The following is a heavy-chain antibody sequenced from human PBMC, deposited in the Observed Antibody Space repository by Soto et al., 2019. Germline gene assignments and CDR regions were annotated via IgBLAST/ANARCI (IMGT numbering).Heavy chain of an antibody. D-gene: IGHD2-8*01. CDR2: INPKSGGT. CDR3: ARGDSTDCSNGVCSFFYNHDMDV. CDR1: GYSFTDYH. V-gene: IGHV1-2*04. Sequence: ASVKVSCKASGYSFTDYHIHWVRQAPGQGLEWLGRINPKSGGTSTAQKFQGWVTMTTDTSISTASMELTRLTSDDTAIDYCARGDSTDCSNGVCSFFYNHDMDVWGQGTTVTVSS. J-gene: IGHJ6*02.